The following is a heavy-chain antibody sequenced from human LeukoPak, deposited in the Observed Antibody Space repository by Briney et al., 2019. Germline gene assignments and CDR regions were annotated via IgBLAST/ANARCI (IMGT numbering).Heavy chain of an antibody. CDR2: INRGGST. Sequence: SETLSLTCAVYGGSFSGYYWIWIRQPPGKGLEWIGEINRGGSTNYNPSLKSRVNISMDTSKNQFSLKLNSVTAADTAIYYCARGQKWLSFYYFDFWGQGTLVTVSS. CDR1: GGSFSGYY. D-gene: IGHD3-22*01. J-gene: IGHJ4*02. CDR3: ARGQKWLSFYYFDF. V-gene: IGHV4-34*01.